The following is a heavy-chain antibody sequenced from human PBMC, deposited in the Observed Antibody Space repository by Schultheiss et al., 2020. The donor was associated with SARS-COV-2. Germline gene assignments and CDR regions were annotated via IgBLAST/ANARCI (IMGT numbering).Heavy chain of an antibody. CDR2: IYTSGST. Sequence: SETLSLTCTVSGGSISSSSYYWGWIRQPPGKGLEWIGRIYTSGSTNYNPSLKSRVTMSVDTSKNQFSLKLSSVTAADTAVYYCARVVNGQQLVVSYWYFDLWGRGTLVTVSS. CDR3: ARVVNGQQLVVSYWYFDL. V-gene: IGHV4-61*05. CDR1: GGSISSSSYY. D-gene: IGHD6-13*01. J-gene: IGHJ2*01.